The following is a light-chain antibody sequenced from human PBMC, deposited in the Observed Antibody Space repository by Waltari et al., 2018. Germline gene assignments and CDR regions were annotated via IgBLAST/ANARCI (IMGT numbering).Light chain of an antibody. J-gene: IGKJ2*01. CDR1: QSVLHSPVNKDY. Sequence: DIVMTQSPDSLAVSLGERATINCKSSQSVLHSPVNKDYLAWFQQRPGQPPKLLIYWASTRESGVPDRFSGSRSGTDFTLTISSLQAEDVAVYYCQQYHSPPYTFGQGTKLEIK. CDR3: QQYHSPPYT. V-gene: IGKV4-1*01. CDR2: WAS.